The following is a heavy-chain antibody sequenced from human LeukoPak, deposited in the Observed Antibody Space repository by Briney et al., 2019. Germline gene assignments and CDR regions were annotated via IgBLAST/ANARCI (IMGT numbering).Heavy chain of an antibody. J-gene: IGHJ4*02. D-gene: IGHD3-22*01. CDR2: IKEDGSEK. CDR1: GFTFSTYW. V-gene: IGHV3-7*01. CDR3: ARDSSGYQ. Sequence: GGSLRLPCAASGFTFSTYWMSWVRQAPGKGLEWVANIKEDGSEKYYGDSVKGRFTISRDNAKNSLYLEMNSLRVEDTAVYYCARDSSGYQWGQGTLVTVSS.